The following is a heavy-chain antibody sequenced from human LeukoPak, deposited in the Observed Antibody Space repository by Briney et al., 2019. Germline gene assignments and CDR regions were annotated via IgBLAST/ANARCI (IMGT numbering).Heavy chain of an antibody. V-gene: IGHV3-30*03. D-gene: IGHD2-2*01. Sequence: PGGSLRLSCAASGFTFSSYGMHWVRQAPGKGLEWVAVISYDGSNKYYADSVKGRFTISRDNSKNTLYLQMNSLRAEDTAVYYCARDRREGCSSTSCSPLGYWGQGTLVTVSS. CDR1: GFTFSSYG. CDR2: ISYDGSNK. J-gene: IGHJ4*02. CDR3: ARDRREGCSSTSCSPLGY.